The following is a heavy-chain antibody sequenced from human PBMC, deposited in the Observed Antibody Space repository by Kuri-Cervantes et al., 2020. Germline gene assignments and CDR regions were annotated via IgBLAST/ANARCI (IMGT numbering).Heavy chain of an antibody. CDR3: ARGHYGLDV. CDR2: INPSGSTV. CDR1: GGSISSGDYY. V-gene: IGHV3-11*01. Sequence: LSLTCTVSGGSISSGDYYWSWIRQAPGKGLEWVSYINPSGSTVYYADSVKGRFTISRDNAKNSLYLQVNSLRAEDTAVYYCARGHYGLDVWGQGTTVTVSS. J-gene: IGHJ6*02.